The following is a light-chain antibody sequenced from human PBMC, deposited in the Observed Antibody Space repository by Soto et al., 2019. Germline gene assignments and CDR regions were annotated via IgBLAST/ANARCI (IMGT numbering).Light chain of an antibody. CDR3: QSYDSSLSGPDV. Sequence: QSVLTQPPSVSGAPGQRVTISCTGSSSNIGAGYDVHWYQQLPGTAPKLLIYGNSNRPSGVPDRFSGSKSGTSASLGITGLQAEDEADYYCQSYDSSLSGPDVFGTGTKLTVL. J-gene: IGLJ1*01. V-gene: IGLV1-40*01. CDR2: GNS. CDR1: SSNIGAGYD.